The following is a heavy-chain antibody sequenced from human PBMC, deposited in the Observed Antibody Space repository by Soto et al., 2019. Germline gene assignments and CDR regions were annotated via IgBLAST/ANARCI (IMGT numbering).Heavy chain of an antibody. D-gene: IGHD5-12*01. CDR1: GFTFSSYA. V-gene: IGHV3-23*01. CDR2: ISGSGGST. CDR3: AKLPLTWPRPHSYYYGMDV. Sequence: GGSLRLSCAASGFTFSSYAMSWVRQAPGKGLEWVSAISGSGGSTYYADSVKGRFTISRDNSKNTLYLQMNSLRAEDTAVYYCAKLPLTWPRPHSYYYGMDVWGQGTTVTVSS. J-gene: IGHJ6*02.